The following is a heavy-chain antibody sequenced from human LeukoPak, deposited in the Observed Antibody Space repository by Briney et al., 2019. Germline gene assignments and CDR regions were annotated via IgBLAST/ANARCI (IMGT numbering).Heavy chain of an antibody. D-gene: IGHD4-23*01. Sequence: SETLSLTCAVYGGSFSGYYWSWIRQPPGKGLEWIGEINHSGSTNYNPSLKSRVTISIDTSKNQLSLKLTSVTAADTAVYYCARGLGGGNSIYFDYWGKGTLVTVSS. V-gene: IGHV4-34*01. CDR2: INHSGST. J-gene: IGHJ4*02. CDR1: GGSFSGYY. CDR3: ARGLGGGNSIYFDY.